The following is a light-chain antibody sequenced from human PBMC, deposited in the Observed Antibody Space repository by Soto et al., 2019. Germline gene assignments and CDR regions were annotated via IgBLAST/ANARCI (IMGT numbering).Light chain of an antibody. Sequence: QSVLTQPASVSGSPGQSNTISCTGTSSDVGSYNLVSWYQQHPGKAPKLMIYEGSKRPSGVSNRFSGSKSGNTASLTISGLQAEDEADYYCCSYAGSSTFGVVFGGGTQLTVL. J-gene: IGLJ2*01. CDR3: CSYAGSSTFGVV. CDR1: SSDVGSYNL. CDR2: EGS. V-gene: IGLV2-23*03.